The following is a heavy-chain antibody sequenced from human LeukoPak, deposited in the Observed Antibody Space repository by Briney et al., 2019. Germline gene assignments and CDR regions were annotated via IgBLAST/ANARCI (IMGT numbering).Heavy chain of an antibody. CDR2: INQGGSLN. Sequence: GGSLRLSCAASGFSFRDFWMSWVRQSPGKGLEWVASINQGGSLNYYVDSVKGRFTISRDDAKSSLYVRRHSLRDEDTAVYSCARFGYSGWNLEYCGQGTLVIVSS. CDR1: GFSFRDFW. CDR3: ARFGYSGWNLEY. J-gene: IGHJ4*01. D-gene: IGHD5-12*01. V-gene: IGHV3-7*01.